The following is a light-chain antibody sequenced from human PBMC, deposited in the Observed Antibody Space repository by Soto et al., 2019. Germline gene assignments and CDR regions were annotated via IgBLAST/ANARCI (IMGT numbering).Light chain of an antibody. CDR3: QQYNGYSTWT. J-gene: IGKJ1*01. V-gene: IGKV4-1*01. CDR2: WAS. Sequence: DIVMTQSPDSLAVSLGERATINCKSSQSVLYSSNNKNYLAWYQQKPGQPPKLLIYWASTRESGVPDRFSGSGSGTDFTLTISSLQPDDFATYYCQQYNGYSTWTFGQGTKVDIK. CDR1: QSVLYSSNNKNY.